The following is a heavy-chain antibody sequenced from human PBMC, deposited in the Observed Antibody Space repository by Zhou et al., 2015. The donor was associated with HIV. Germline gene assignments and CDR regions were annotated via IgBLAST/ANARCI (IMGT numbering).Heavy chain of an antibody. Sequence: QVQLVQSGAEVKKPGASVKVSCKASGYTFTSYGISWVRQAPGQGLEWMGWISAYNGNTNYAQKLQGRVTMTTDTSTSTAYMELSDVEILDGTTTGRYYFVRRDVRTYATSLYFTYYYG. J-gene: IGHJ6*01. CDR2: ISAYNGNT. CDR3: YYFVRRDVRTYATSLYFTYYYG. CDR1: GYTFTSYG. V-gene: IGHV1-18*01. D-gene: IGHD3-22*01.